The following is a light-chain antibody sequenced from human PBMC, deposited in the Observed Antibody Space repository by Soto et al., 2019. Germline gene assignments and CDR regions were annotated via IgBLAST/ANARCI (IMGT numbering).Light chain of an antibody. CDR3: QSYDNSLGVCYV. Sequence: QSVLTQPASVSGSLGQSITISCTGTSSDVGAYNYVSWYQQQPGKAPKLMISEVSNRPSGVSNRFSGSKSGNTASLIISGLQAEDEADYYCQSYDNSLGVCYVFGTGTKVTVL. V-gene: IGLV2-14*01. CDR1: SSDVGAYNY. CDR2: EVS. J-gene: IGLJ1*01.